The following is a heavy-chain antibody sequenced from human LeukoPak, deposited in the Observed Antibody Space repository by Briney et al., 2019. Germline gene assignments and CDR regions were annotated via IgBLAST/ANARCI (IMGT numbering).Heavy chain of an antibody. D-gene: IGHD2-2*01. J-gene: IGHJ4*02. Sequence: PSETLSLTCTVSAGSISSYYWSWIRQPPGKGLEWIGYVYYSGSTNYNPSLKSRVTISVDTSNNQFSLKLSSVTAADTAVYYCARVLPVASKIDYWGQGALVTVSS. CDR1: AGSISSYY. CDR2: VYYSGST. CDR3: ARVLPVASKIDY. V-gene: IGHV4-59*08.